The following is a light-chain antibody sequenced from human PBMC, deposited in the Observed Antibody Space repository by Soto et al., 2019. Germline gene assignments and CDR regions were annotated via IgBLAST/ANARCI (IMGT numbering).Light chain of an antibody. Sequence: ENVLTQSPGTLSLSPVERATLSCRASQSVSSSYLAWYQQKPGQAPRLLIYGASSRATGIPDRFSGSGSGTDFTLTISRLEPEDFAMYYCHQYGSSPPVTFGQGTRLEI. CDR1: QSVSSSY. CDR3: HQYGSSPPVT. V-gene: IGKV3-20*01. J-gene: IGKJ5*01. CDR2: GAS.